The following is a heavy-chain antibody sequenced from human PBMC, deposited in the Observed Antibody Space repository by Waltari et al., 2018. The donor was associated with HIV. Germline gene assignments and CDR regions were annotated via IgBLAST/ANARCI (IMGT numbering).Heavy chain of an antibody. Sequence: QLQLVQSGAEVKKPGASVKVCCQVSDYTFTELTRQWVRRAPGKGLEWMGSFDPQHCETIYAEEFQGRVSMTGDTSANTASMELRSLRSGDTAVYYCATDAGDLRFGAFDVWGQGTVVTVSS. V-gene: IGHV1-24*01. CDR1: DYTFTELT. J-gene: IGHJ3*01. CDR3: ATDAGDLRFGAFDV. D-gene: IGHD3-10*01. CDR2: FDPQHCET.